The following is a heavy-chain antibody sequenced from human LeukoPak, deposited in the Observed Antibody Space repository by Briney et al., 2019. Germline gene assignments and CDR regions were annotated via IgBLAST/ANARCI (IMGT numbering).Heavy chain of an antibody. Sequence: GGSLRLSCAASGFIFTDYWMNWVRQAPGRGLEWLGSVKGDGSATSYVDSVKGRFTISRDNAKNSLYLQMNSLRADDTALYYCARSRGDFWGQGTLVTVSS. J-gene: IGHJ4*02. CDR2: VKGDGSAT. CDR1: GFIFTDYW. CDR3: ARSRGDF. V-gene: IGHV3-7*01.